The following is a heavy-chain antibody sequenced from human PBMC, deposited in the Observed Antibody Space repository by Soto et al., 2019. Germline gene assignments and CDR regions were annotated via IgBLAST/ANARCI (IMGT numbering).Heavy chain of an antibody. Sequence: GGSLRLSCAASGFTFSDYYMSWIRQAPGKGLEWVSYISSSGSTIYYADSVKGRFTISRDNAKNSLYLQMNSLRAEDTAVYYCARDPCSSTSCYGAFYYYMDVWGKGTTVTVSS. CDR2: ISSSGSTI. D-gene: IGHD2-2*01. V-gene: IGHV3-11*01. CDR3: ARDPCSSTSCYGAFYYYMDV. J-gene: IGHJ6*03. CDR1: GFTFSDYY.